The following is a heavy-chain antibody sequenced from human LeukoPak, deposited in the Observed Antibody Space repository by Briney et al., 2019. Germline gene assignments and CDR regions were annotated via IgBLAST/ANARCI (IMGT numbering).Heavy chain of an antibody. CDR2: ISHDGSYE. Sequence: GGSLRLSCAGSGFTFSSFGMHWVRQAPGKGLEWVAVISHDGSYEYYVDSMKGRFTISRDTSKNTLYLQMNSLRAEDTAVYYCAKDGLWFGDLTYFDYWGQGVLVTVSS. J-gene: IGHJ4*02. V-gene: IGHV3-30*18. D-gene: IGHD3-10*01. CDR3: AKDGLWFGDLTYFDY. CDR1: GFTFSSFG.